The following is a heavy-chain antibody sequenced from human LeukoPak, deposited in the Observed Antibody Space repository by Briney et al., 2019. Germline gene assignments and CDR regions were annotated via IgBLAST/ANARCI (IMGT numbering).Heavy chain of an antibody. CDR2: ISGSGGST. V-gene: IGHV3-23*01. J-gene: IGHJ4*02. D-gene: IGHD3-22*01. Sequence: PGGSLRLSCAASRFTFSSYTMNWVRQAPGKGLEWVSGISGSGGSTYYADSVKGRFTISRDNSKNTLYLQMNSLRAEDTAVYYCAKDRGYYPKGFEYWGQGTLVTVSS. CDR1: RFTFSSYT. CDR3: AKDRGYYPKGFEY.